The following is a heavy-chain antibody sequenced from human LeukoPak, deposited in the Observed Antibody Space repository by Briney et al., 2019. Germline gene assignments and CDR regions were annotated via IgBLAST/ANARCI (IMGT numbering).Heavy chain of an antibody. Sequence: GGSLRLSCAASGFTFSSFWMSWVRQAPGKGLEGVANIKQDGSEKYYVDSVKGRFTISRDNAKNSLYLQRNSLRAEDTAVYYCARAEGEGYFDYWAREPWSPSPQ. CDR2: IKQDGSEK. J-gene: IGHJ4*02. D-gene: IGHD1-14*01. CDR1: GFTFSSFW. CDR3: ARAEGEGYFDY. V-gene: IGHV3-7*01.